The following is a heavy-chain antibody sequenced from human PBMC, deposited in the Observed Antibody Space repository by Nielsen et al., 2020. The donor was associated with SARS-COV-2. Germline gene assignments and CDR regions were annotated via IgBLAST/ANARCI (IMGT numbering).Heavy chain of an antibody. J-gene: IGHJ2*01. D-gene: IGHD6-25*01. Sequence: ASVKVSCKTFGYTFSNYYIHWVRRAPGQGLEWMGWISAYNGNTNYAQKLQGRVTITADKSTRTVYMELSSLRSEDTAVYFCATVSGLGWAGYSDLWGRGTLVTVSS. CDR2: ISAYNGNT. CDR3: ATVSGLGWAGYSDL. CDR1: GYTFSNYY. V-gene: IGHV1-18*04.